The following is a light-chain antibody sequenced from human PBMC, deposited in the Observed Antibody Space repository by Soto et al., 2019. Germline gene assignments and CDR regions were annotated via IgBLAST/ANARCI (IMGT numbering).Light chain of an antibody. CDR3: QQYGSSVT. Sequence: EIVLTQSPGTLSLSPGERATLSCRASQSVSNNYLAWYQQKPGQAPRLLIYGASNRATGIPDRCSGSGSGTYFTITISRLEPEDLAVYYCQQYGSSVTFGQGTKVEIK. V-gene: IGKV3-20*01. CDR1: QSVSNNY. J-gene: IGKJ1*01. CDR2: GAS.